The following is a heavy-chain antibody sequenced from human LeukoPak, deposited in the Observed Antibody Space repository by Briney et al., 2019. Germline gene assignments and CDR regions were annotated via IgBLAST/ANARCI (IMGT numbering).Heavy chain of an antibody. CDR1: GGSISSYY. D-gene: IGHD2-15*01. CDR3: ARHGVYCSGGSCRRSPYYFDY. Sequence: SETLSLTCTVSGGSISSYYCSWSRHPPGKGLELMWYIYYSGSTSYNPSLKSRVTVSVDTSKNQFSLKLRSVNAADTAVYYCARHGVYCSGGSCRRSPYYFDYWGQGTLVTVSS. J-gene: IGHJ4*02. CDR2: IYYSGST. V-gene: IGHV4-59*08.